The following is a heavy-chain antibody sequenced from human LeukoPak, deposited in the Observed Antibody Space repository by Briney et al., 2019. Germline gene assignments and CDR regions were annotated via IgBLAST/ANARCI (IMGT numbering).Heavy chain of an antibody. V-gene: IGHV1-2*02. D-gene: IGHD5-18*01. CDR1: GYTFTGYY. CDR2: INPNSGGT. Sequence: ASGKVSCKASGYTFTGYYMHWVRQAPGQGLEWMGWINPNSGGTNYAQKFQGRVTMTRDTSISTAYMELSRLRSDDTAVYYCARRVKGGYRDRGAFDIWGQGTMVTVSS. J-gene: IGHJ3*02. CDR3: ARRVKGGYRDRGAFDI.